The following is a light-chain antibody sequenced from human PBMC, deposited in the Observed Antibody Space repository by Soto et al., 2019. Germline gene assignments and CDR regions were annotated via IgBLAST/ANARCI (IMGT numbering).Light chain of an antibody. V-gene: IGLV2-23*02. CDR2: EVS. J-gene: IGLJ1*01. CDR1: SSDVGSYNL. CDR3: CSYAGSSTFLYV. Sequence: QSALTQPASVSGSPGQSITISCTGTSSDVGSYNLVSWYQQHPAKAPQLMIYEVSKRPSGVSNRFSGSKSGNTASLTISGLQAEDEADYYCCSYAGSSTFLYVFGTGTKVTVL.